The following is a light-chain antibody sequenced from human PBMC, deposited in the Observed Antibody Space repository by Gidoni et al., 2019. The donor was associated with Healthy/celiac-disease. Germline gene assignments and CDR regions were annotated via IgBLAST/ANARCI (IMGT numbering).Light chain of an antibody. Sequence: DIQMTQSPSTLSASVGDRVTITCRASQSISSWLAWYQQKPGKAPKLLIYAASSLESGVPSRFSGSGSGTEFTLTISSLQPDDFATYYCQQYNSYPRTFXXXTKVEIK. CDR2: AAS. V-gene: IGKV1-5*01. CDR3: QQYNSYPRT. J-gene: IGKJ1*01. CDR1: QSISSW.